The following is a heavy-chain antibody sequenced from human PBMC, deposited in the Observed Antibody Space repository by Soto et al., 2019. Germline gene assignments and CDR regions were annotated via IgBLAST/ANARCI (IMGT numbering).Heavy chain of an antibody. J-gene: IGHJ6*02. D-gene: IGHD2-15*01. CDR3: ARMASFYCSGGSCYPTDGMDV. CDR1: GFTFSSYA. CDR2: ISYDGSNK. V-gene: IGHV3-30-3*01. Sequence: QVQLVESGGGVVQPGRSLRLSCAASGFTFSSYAMHWVRQAPGKGLEWVAVISYDGSNKYYADSVKGRFTISRDNSKNTLYLQMNSLRAEDTAVYYCARMASFYCSGGSCYPTDGMDVWGQGTTVTVSS.